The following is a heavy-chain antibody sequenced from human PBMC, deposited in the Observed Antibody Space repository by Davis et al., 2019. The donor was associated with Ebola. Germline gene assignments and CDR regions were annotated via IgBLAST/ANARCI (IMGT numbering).Heavy chain of an antibody. CDR3: ARESFVAAAAGDY. D-gene: IGHD6-13*01. J-gene: IGHJ4*02. CDR1: GYTFTSYA. Sequence: ASVKVSCKASGYTFTSYAMNWVRQAPGQGLEWMGWINTNTRNPTSAQGFTGRFVFSLDTSVSTAYLQISSLKAEDTAVYYCARESFVAAAAGDYWGQGTLVTVSS. CDR2: INTNTRNP. V-gene: IGHV7-4-1*02.